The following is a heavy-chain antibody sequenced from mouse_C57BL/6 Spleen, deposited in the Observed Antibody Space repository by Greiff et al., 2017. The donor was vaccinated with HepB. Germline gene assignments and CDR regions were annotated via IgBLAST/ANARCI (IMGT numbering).Heavy chain of an antibody. V-gene: IGHV5-17*01. CDR3: ARPFYDGYPDY. CDR2: ISSGSSTI. J-gene: IGHJ2*01. D-gene: IGHD2-3*01. CDR1: GFTFSDYG. Sequence: EVKLMESGGGLVKPGGSLKLSCAASGFTFSDYGMHWVRQAPEKGLEWVAYISSGSSTIYYADTVKGRFTISRDNAKNTLFLQMTSLRSEDTAMYYCARPFYDGYPDYWGQGTTLTVSS.